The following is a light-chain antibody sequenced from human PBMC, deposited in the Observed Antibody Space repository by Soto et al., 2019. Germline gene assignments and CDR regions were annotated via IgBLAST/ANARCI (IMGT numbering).Light chain of an antibody. V-gene: IGLV2-8*01. J-gene: IGLJ1*01. CDR1: SSDVGGYNY. CDR3: SSYAGSKNSGCV. CDR2: EVS. Sequence: QSVLTQPPSASGSPGQSVTISCTGSSSDVGGYNYVSWYQQHPGKAPKLMIYEVSKRPSGVPDRFSGSKSGNTASLTVSGLQAVDEADYYCSSYAGSKNSGCVFGTGTTVTV.